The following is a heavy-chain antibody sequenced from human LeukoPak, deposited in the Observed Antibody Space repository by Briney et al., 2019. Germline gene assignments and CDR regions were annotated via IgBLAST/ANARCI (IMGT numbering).Heavy chain of an antibody. D-gene: IGHD2-8*01. J-gene: IGHJ4*02. CDR3: ARVRADCTNGVCYKALGVYYFDY. CDR2: INPNSGGT. Sequence: ASVTVSCKASGYTFTGYYMHWVRQAPGQGLEWMGWINPNSGGTNYAQKFQGRVTMTRDTSISTAYMELSRLRSDDTAVYYCARVRADCTNGVCYKALGVYYFDYWGQGTLVTVSS. V-gene: IGHV1-2*02. CDR1: GYTFTGYY.